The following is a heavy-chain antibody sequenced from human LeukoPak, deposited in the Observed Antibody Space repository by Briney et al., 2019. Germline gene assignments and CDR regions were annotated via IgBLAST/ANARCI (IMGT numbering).Heavy chain of an antibody. V-gene: IGHV4-59*08. CDR2: IYYSGST. Sequence: SETLSLTCAVYGGSFSGYYWSWIRQPPGKGLEWIGYIYYSGSTNYNPSLKSRVTISVDTSKNQFSLKLSSVTAADTAVYYCARQSPLRYFDWLLPGPDAFDIWGQGTMVTVSS. J-gene: IGHJ3*02. CDR3: ARQSPLRYFDWLLPGPDAFDI. D-gene: IGHD3-9*01. CDR1: GGSFSGYY.